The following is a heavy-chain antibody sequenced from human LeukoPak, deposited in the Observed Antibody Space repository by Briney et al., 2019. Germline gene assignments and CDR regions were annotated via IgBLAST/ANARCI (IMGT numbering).Heavy chain of an antibody. CDR1: GGSFSGYY. J-gene: IGHJ4*02. V-gene: IGHV4-34*01. CDR2: INHSGST. Sequence: SETLSLTCAVYGGSFSGYYWSWIRQPPGKGLEWIGEINHSGSTNYNPSLKSRVTMSVDTSKNQFSLKLSSVTAADTAVYYCARGAPEGYFDYWGQGTLVTVSS. CDR3: ARGAPEGYFDY.